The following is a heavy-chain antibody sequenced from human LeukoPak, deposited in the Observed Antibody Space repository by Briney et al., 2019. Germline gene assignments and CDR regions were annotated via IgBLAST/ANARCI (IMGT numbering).Heavy chain of an antibody. CDR2: IYYSGST. D-gene: IGHD1-14*01. V-gene: IGHV4-30-4*08. CDR1: GGSISSGDYY. J-gene: IGHJ4*02. CDR3: ARVESRSFDY. Sequence: SETLSLTCTVSGGSISSGDYYWSWIRQPPGKGLEWIGYIYYSGSTYCNPSLKSRVTISVDTSKNQFSLKLSSVTAADTAVYYCARVESRSFDYWGQGTLVTVSS.